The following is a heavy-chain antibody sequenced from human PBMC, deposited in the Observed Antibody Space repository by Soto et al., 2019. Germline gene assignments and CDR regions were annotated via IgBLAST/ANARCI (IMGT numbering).Heavy chain of an antibody. CDR2: IYYSGST. Sequence: SETLSLTCTVSGGSISSSSYYWGWIRQPPGKGLEWIGSIYYSGSTYYNPSLKSRVTISVDTSKNQFSLKLSSVTAADTAVYYCARDSPGGAAIQSWYFDLWGRGTLVTVSS. V-gene: IGHV4-39*02. CDR1: GGSISSSSYY. J-gene: IGHJ2*01. CDR3: ARDSPGGAAIQSWYFDL. D-gene: IGHD2-2*01.